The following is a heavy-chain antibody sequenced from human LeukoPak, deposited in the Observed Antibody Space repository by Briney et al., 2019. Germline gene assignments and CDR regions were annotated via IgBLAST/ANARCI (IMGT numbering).Heavy chain of an antibody. CDR1: GFTFSITY. CDR2: IYGGGDA. Sequence: GESLRLSCTASGFTFSITYMAWVRQAPGKGLEWVSVIYGGGDAYYADSVKGRFTIARDNSKKTVSLQMNNLRVDDTAVYYCVREPRASSRWEPDAFDIWGQGTMVTVSS. V-gene: IGHV3-66*01. CDR3: VREPRASSRWEPDAFDI. J-gene: IGHJ3*02. D-gene: IGHD1-14*01.